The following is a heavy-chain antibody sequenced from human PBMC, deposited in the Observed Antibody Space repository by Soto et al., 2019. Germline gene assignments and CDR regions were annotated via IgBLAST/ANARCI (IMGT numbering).Heavy chain of an antibody. D-gene: IGHD7-27*01. Sequence: QLQLQESGSGLVKPSQTLSLTCAVSGGSISSGGYSWSWIRQPPGKGLEWIGYIYNSGSIYYNPSLKRRVTISMDRSKNQFSLQLTSVTAADTAVYYCARGQTNWGSAGFGYWGQGTLVTVSS. CDR2: IYNSGSI. CDR1: GGSISSGGYS. J-gene: IGHJ4*02. CDR3: ARGQTNWGSAGFGY. V-gene: IGHV4-30-2*01.